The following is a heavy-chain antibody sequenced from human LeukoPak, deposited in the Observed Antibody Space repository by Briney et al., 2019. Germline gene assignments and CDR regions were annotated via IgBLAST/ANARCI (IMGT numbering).Heavy chain of an antibody. Sequence: GGSLRLSCIGSGLTFSTHWMSWVRQAPGKGLEWVGRIKSKTDGGTTDYAAPVKGRFTISRDDSKNTLYLQMNSLKTEDTAVYYCTTENYYDSSGLLFVSHLRFDYWGQGTLVTVSS. J-gene: IGHJ4*02. CDR3: TTENYYDSSGLLFVSHLRFDY. V-gene: IGHV3-15*01. CDR2: IKSKTDGGTT. D-gene: IGHD3-22*01. CDR1: GLTFSTHW.